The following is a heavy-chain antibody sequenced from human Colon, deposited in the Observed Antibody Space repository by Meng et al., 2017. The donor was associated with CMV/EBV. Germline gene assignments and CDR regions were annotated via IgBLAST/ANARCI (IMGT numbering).Heavy chain of an antibody. Sequence: SETLSLTCTVSSDSVNDYYWNWIRQSPGKGLEWIGNIYYSGRTSYNPSLKSRVTISLDKSKKQFSLRLTSVTAADTAVYYCARDNYDLWSGYFTDWGQGMLVTVSS. V-gene: IGHV4-59*02. CDR2: IYYSGRT. CDR1: SDSVNDYY. CDR3: ARDNYDLWSGYFTD. J-gene: IGHJ4*02. D-gene: IGHD3/OR15-3a*01.